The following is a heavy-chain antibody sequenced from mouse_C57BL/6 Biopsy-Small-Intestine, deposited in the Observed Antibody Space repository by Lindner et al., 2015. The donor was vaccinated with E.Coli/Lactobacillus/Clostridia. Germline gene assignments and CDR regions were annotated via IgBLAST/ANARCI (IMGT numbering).Heavy chain of an antibody. J-gene: IGHJ4*01. CDR1: GFTFSDYG. D-gene: IGHD2-3*01. CDR2: ISSGSSTI. V-gene: IGHV5-17*01. Sequence: VQLQESGGGLVKPGGSLKLSCAASGFTFSDYGMHWVRQAPEKGLEWVAYISSGSSTIHYADTVKGRFTISRDNAKNTLFLQMTSLRSEDTAMYYCASDGYYSVDYWGQGTPVTASS. CDR3: ASDGYYSVDY.